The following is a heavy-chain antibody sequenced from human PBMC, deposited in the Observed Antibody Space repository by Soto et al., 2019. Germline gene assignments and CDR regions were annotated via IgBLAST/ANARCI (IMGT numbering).Heavy chain of an antibody. D-gene: IGHD3-3*01. CDR2: INPNSGGT. CDR3: ARSAGNYDFWSGYAAFDY. V-gene: IGHV1-2*04. CDR1: GYTFTGYY. J-gene: IGHJ4*02. Sequence: ASVKVSCKASGYTFTGYYMHWVRQAPGQGLEWMGWINPNSGGTNYAQKFQGWVTMTRDTSISTAYMELSRLRSDDTAVYYCARSAGNYDFWSGYAAFDYWGQGTLVTVSS.